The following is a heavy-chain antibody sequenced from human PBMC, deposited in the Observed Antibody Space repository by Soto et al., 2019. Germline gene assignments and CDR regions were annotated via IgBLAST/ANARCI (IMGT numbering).Heavy chain of an antibody. Sequence: QVQLVQSGAEVKKPGASVKVSCKASGYTFTSYAMHWVRQAPGQRLEWMGWINAGNGNTKYSQKFQGRVTITRDTSASTAYMELSSLRSEDTAVNYYAGASSGGSCRPGPFDYWGQGTLVTVSS. J-gene: IGHJ4*02. CDR3: AGASSGGSCRPGPFDY. CDR2: INAGNGNT. D-gene: IGHD2-15*01. V-gene: IGHV1-3*01. CDR1: GYTFTSYA.